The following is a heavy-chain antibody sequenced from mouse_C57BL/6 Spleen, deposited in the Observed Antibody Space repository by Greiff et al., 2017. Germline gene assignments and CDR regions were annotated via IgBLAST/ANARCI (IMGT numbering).Heavy chain of an antibody. D-gene: IGHD2-4*01. CDR3: ARYSHYDCGNWYFEV. V-gene: IGHV7-3*01. CDR1: GFTFTDYY. J-gene: IGHJ1*03. CDR2: IRNKANGYTT. Sequence: EVKGVESGGGLVQPGGSLSLSCAASGFTFTDYYMSWVRQPPGKALEWLGFIRNKANGYTTEYSVTVKGRFTISRDNSQNILYLKMNALRAEDSATYYWARYSHYDCGNWYFEVWGTGTTVTVSS.